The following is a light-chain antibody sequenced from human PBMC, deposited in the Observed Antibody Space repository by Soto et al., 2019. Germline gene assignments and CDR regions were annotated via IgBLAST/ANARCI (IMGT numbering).Light chain of an antibody. CDR3: LLSYSGASWL. Sequence: QAVVTQEPSLTVSPGGTVTLTCGSSTGAVTSGHYPYWFQQKPGQAPRTLIYDTSNKHSWTPARFSGSLLGGKAALTLSGAQPEDEAEYYCLLSYSGASWLFGGGTKLTVL. J-gene: IGLJ3*02. CDR2: DTS. V-gene: IGLV7-46*01. CDR1: TGAVTSGHY.